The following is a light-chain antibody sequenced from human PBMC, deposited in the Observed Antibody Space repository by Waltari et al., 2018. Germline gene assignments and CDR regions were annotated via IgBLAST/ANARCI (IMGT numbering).Light chain of an antibody. V-gene: IGKV1-5*03. CDR1: QSIRSW. J-gene: IGKJ2*01. Sequence: DLQITQSPSTLSASVGDRVTITRRASQSIRSWLAWYQQKPGKAPKLLIYKASSLESGVPSRFSGSGSGTEFTLTISSQQPDDFATYYCQQYNSYSPYTFGQGTKLEIK. CDR2: KAS. CDR3: QQYNSYSPYT.